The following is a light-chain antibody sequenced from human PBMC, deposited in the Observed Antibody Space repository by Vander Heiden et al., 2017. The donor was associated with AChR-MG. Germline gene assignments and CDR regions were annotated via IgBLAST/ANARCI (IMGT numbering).Light chain of an antibody. CDR1: SSTFGAGFD. V-gene: IGLV1-40*01. J-gene: IGLJ3*02. Sequence: QSVLTQPPSVSGAPGQRLHISCTGSSSTFGAGFDVHWFPTLPNTAPHLVIANNVDRPSGVPDRCSGSKSGTSASLTITGLQAEDEADYYCQSYDSSLNVVFGGGTKVTVL. CDR3: QSYDSSLNVV. CDR2: NNV.